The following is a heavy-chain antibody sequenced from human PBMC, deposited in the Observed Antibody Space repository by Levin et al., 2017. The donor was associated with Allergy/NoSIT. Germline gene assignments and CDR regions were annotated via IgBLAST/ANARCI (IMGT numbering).Heavy chain of an antibody. CDR2: IDYSGSTT. V-gene: IGHV4-39*02. CDR3: ASYTRGGRPDYYDYYIDV. Sequence: SETLSLTCTVSAGSISISTYYWGWIRQPPGKGLEWIGSIDYSGSTTYYSPSLKSRVTISGDTSKSLLSLKLSSVTAADTAVYYCASYTRGGRPDYYDYYIDVWGKGTTVTVSS. J-gene: IGHJ6*03. D-gene: IGHD4-11*01. CDR1: AGSISISTYY.